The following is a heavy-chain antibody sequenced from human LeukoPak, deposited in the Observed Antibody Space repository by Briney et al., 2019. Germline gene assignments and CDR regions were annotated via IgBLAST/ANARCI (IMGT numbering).Heavy chain of an antibody. V-gene: IGHV1-18*01. CDR2: ISAYNGNT. J-gene: IGHJ4*02. D-gene: IGHD1-1*01. Sequence: ASVKVSCKASGYTFTSYGISWVRQAPGQGLEWMAWISAYNGNTNYAQKVQGRVTMTTDTSTSTAYMDLRSLRSDDTAVYYCARDRGTGTMFDYWGQGTLVTVSS. CDR3: ARDRGTGTMFDY. CDR1: GYTFTSYG.